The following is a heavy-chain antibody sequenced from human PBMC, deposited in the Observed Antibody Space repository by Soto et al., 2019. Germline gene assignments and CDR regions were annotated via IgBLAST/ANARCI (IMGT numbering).Heavy chain of an antibody. V-gene: IGHV4-34*01. J-gene: IGHJ4*02. CDR1: GGSLSGYY. Sequence: SETLSLTCAVYGGSLSGYYWSWIRQPPGKGLEWIGEINHSGSTNYNPSLKSRVTISVDTSKNQFSLKLSSVTAADTAVYYCARGGDTAMDDFDYWGQGTLVTVSS. D-gene: IGHD5-18*01. CDR2: INHSGST. CDR3: ARGGDTAMDDFDY.